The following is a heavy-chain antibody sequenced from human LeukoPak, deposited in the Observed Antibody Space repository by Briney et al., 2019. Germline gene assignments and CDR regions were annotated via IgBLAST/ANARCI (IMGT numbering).Heavy chain of an antibody. CDR1: GGSFSVYY. CDR3: ARGRRIVVVLGATRTHRDYYMDV. J-gene: IGHJ6*03. Sequence: PSETLSLTCAVYGGSFSVYYWSWIRQPPGKGLEWIGEINHSGSTNYNSSLKSRVTISVDTSKNQFSLKLSSVTAADTAVYYCARGRRIVVVLGATRTHRDYYMDVWGKGTTVTVSS. V-gene: IGHV4-34*01. D-gene: IGHD2-15*01. CDR2: INHSGST.